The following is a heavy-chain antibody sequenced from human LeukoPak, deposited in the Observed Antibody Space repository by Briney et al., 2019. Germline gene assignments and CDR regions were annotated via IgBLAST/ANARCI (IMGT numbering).Heavy chain of an antibody. Sequence: PGGSLRLSCVASGFPFSSYSMNWVRQAAGKGLEWVSFISGSSSIIDYADSVKGRFTISRDNGKNSLFLHMNSLRAEDTAVYYCARKNTTSSEDYWGQGTLVTVSS. CDR2: ISGSSSII. D-gene: IGHD6-6*01. V-gene: IGHV3-48*01. CDR1: GFPFSSYS. J-gene: IGHJ4*02. CDR3: ARKNTTSSEDY.